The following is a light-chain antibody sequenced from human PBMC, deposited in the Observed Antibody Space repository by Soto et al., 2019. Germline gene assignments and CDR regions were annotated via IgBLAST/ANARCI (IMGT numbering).Light chain of an antibody. V-gene: IGKV3-11*01. CDR2: DAS. CDR3: HQRINWTPT. CDR1: QSVSSY. Sequence: EIVLTQSPATLSLSPGERATLSCRASQSVSSYLAWYQQKPGQAPRLLIYDASNRATGIPARFSGSGSGTDFTLTISSLDPEDFAVYYCHQRINWTPTFGPGTKVYIK. J-gene: IGKJ3*01.